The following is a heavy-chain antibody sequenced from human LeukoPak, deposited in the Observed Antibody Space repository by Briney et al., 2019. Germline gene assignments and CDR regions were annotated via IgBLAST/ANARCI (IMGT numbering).Heavy chain of an antibody. Sequence: PGGSQRLSCAASGLTVSSKDMSWVRQAPGKGLEWVSVIYSGGSTYYADSVKGRFTISRDNSKNTLYLQMNSLRAEDTAVYYCATLARYAFAVWGQGTMVTVSS. V-gene: IGHV3-53*01. CDR2: IYSGGST. CDR1: GLTVSSKD. D-gene: IGHD5-12*01. CDR3: ATLARYAFAV. J-gene: IGHJ3*01.